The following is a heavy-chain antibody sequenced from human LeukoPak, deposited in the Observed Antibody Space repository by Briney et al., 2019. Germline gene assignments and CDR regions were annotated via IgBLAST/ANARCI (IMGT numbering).Heavy chain of an antibody. D-gene: IGHD2-2*01. CDR2: INPNSGGT. J-gene: IGHJ4*02. CDR1: GYTFTGYY. CDR3: ARGPAKRYCSSTSCYGFDY. Sequence: GASVKVSCKASGYTFTGYYMHWVRQAPGQGLEWMGRINPNSGGTNYAQKFQGRVTMTRDTSISTAYMELSRLRSEDTAVYYCARGPAKRYCSSTSCYGFDYWGQGTLVTVSS. V-gene: IGHV1-2*06.